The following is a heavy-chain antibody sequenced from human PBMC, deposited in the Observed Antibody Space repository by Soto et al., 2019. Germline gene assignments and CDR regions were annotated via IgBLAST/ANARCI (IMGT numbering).Heavy chain of an antibody. CDR3: ARANKGYSYGSPPGY. V-gene: IGHV3-30-3*01. D-gene: IGHD5-18*01. CDR1: GFTFSSYA. J-gene: IGHJ4*02. CDR2: ISYDGSNK. Sequence: QVQLVESGGGVVQPGRSLRLSCAASGFTFSSYAMHWVRQAPGKGLEWVAVISYDGSNKYYADSVKGRFTISRDNSKNPLYLQMNSLRAEDTAVYYCARANKGYSYGSPPGYWGQGTLVTVSS.